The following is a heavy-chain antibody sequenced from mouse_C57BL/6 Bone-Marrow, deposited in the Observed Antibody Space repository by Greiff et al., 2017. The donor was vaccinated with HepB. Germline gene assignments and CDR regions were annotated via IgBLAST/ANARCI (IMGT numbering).Heavy chain of an antibody. CDR3: ARYNGYYGEFAY. D-gene: IGHD2-3*01. CDR2: ISYDGSN. J-gene: IGHJ3*01. V-gene: IGHV3-6*01. Sequence: ESGPGLVKPSQSLSLSCSVTGYSITSGYYWNWIRQFPGNKLEWMGYISYDGSNNYNPSLKNRISITRDTSKNQFFLKLNSVTTEDTATYYCARYNGYYGEFAYWGQGTLVTVSA. CDR1: GYSITSGYY.